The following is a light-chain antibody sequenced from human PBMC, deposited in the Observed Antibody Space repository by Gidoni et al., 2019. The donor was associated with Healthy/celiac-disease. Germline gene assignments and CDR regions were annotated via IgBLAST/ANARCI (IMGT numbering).Light chain of an antibody. J-gene: IGLJ2*01. CDR3: QAWDSSTVV. Sequence: SYELTQPPSVSVSPGQTASITCSGDKLGDKYACWYQQKPGQSPVLVIYQDSKRPSGIPERFSGSNSGNTATLTISGTQAMDEADDYCQAWDSSTVVFGGGTKLXV. CDR1: KLGDKY. V-gene: IGLV3-1*01. CDR2: QDS.